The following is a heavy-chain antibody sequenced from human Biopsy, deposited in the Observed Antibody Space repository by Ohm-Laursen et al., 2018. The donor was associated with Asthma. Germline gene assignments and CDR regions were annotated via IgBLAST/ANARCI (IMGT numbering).Heavy chain of an antibody. J-gene: IGHJ6*02. D-gene: IGHD3-3*01. CDR2: IWYDGSNK. Sequence: SLRLSCAASGFTFSSYAMHWVRQAPGKGLEWVAVIWYDGSNKYYADSVKGRFTISRDNSKNTLYLQMNSLRAEDTAVYYCARSIYDFWSGYYGMDVWGQGTTVTVSS. CDR1: GFTFSSYA. CDR3: ARSIYDFWSGYYGMDV. V-gene: IGHV3-33*08.